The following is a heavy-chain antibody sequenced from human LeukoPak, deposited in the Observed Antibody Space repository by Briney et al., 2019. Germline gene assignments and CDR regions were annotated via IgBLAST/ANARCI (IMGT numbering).Heavy chain of an antibody. CDR3: ARARIAAAPGWFDP. CDR2: IYYSGST. D-gene: IGHD6-13*01. Sequence: SETLSLTCTVSGGSISSYYWGWIRQPPGKGLEWIGSIYYSGSTYYNPSLKSRVTISVDTSKNQFSLKLSSVTAADTAVYYCARARIAAAPGWFDPWGQGTLVTVSS. CDR1: GGSISSYY. V-gene: IGHV4-39*07. J-gene: IGHJ5*02.